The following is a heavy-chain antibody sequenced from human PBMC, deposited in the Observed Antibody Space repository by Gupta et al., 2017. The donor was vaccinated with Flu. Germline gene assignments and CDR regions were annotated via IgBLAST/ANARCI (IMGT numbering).Heavy chain of an antibody. J-gene: IGHJ6*01. D-gene: IGHD3-3*02. Sequence: APGKGLEWVAGNSHDGSKSYHTDSVKGRFTISRDNSKNTLYLQMSGLRTEDTAVYYCAKDWRWYNNIYGMNVWGQGTTVTVSS. CDR3: AKDWRWYNNIYGMNV. V-gene: IGHV3-30*18. CDR2: NSHDGSKS.